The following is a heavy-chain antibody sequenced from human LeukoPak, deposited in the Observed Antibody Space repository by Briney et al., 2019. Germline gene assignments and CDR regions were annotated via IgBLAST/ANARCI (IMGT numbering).Heavy chain of an antibody. CDR2: ISSSSSYI. CDR1: GFTFSSYS. CDR3: ARGGIVVVPAVPDY. V-gene: IGHV3-21*01. Sequence: PGGSLRLSCVASGFTFSSYSMNWVRQAPGKGLEWVSSISSSSSYIYYADSVKGRFTISRDNAKNSLYLQMNSLRAEDTAVYYCARGGIVVVPAVPDYWGQGTLVTVSS. J-gene: IGHJ4*02. D-gene: IGHD2-2*01.